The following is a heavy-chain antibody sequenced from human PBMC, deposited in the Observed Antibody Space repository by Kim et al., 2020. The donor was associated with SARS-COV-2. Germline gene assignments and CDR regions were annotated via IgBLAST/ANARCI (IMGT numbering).Heavy chain of an antibody. Sequence: KGRFTISRDKSKTTLYLQMNSLRAEDTAVYYCAKGKAPYDILTGSGMDVWGQGTTVTVSS. V-gene: IGHV3-33*03. D-gene: IGHD3-9*01. J-gene: IGHJ6*02. CDR3: AKGKAPYDILTGSGMDV.